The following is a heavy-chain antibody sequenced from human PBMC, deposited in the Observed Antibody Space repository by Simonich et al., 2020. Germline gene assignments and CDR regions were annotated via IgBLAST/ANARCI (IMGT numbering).Heavy chain of an antibody. Sequence: QVQLVQSGAEVKKPGASVKVSCKASGYTFTGYYMHWVRQAPGQGLGGMGWINPNSGGTNYEQKCQGRVTMTRDTSISTAYMELSRLRSDDTAVYYCARDSYSSWYFDLWGRGTLVTVSS. J-gene: IGHJ2*01. CDR1: GYTFTGYY. D-gene: IGHD6-13*01. CDR2: INPNSGGT. CDR3: ARDSYSSWYFDL. V-gene: IGHV1-2*02.